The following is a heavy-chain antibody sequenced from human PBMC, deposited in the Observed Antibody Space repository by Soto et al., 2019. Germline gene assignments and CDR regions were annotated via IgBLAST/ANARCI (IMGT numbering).Heavy chain of an antibody. Sequence: PSETLSLTCTVSGGSVNNYYWSWIRQPPGKGLEWIGYIYSSGTTYSNPSIKSRITVTIDTSKDQFSLELRSVTAADTAVYYCARHGYCSGNSCYWGSWFDPWGQGTLVTVSS. CDR1: GGSVNNYY. CDR3: ARHGYCSGNSCYWGSWFDP. V-gene: IGHV4-59*02. J-gene: IGHJ5*02. D-gene: IGHD2-15*01. CDR2: IYSSGTT.